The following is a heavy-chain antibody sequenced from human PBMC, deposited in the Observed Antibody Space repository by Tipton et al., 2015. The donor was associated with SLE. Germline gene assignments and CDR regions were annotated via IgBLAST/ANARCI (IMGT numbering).Heavy chain of an antibody. CDR2: LSNSGST. D-gene: IGHD3-3*01. CDR1: GGAITSSKYY. Sequence: TLSLTCTVYGGAITSSKYYWAWIRQSPGKGLEWIGSLSNSGSTYYSPSLKSRVTIPIDTSRNRFFLNLNSVTAADTAVYYCARLVSPGDYWSASWYHFYNVDVWGKGTAVTVSS. V-gene: IGHV4-39*01. CDR3: ARLVSPGDYWSASWYHFYNVDV. J-gene: IGHJ6*04.